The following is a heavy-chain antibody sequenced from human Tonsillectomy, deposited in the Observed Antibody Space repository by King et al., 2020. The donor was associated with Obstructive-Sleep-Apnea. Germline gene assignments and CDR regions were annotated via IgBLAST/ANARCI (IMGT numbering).Heavy chain of an antibody. D-gene: IGHD2/OR15-2a*01. V-gene: IGHV4-39*07. CDR1: GGSISSSSYY. CDR2: IDSSGST. CDR3: ARENMVIVTTSDGFDI. Sequence: PLQESGPGLVKASETLSLTCTVSGGSISSSSYYWGWIRQPPGKGLEWIGSIDSSGSTYYNPSLKSRVTISLDTSKNQFSLKLTSVTAADTAVYYCARENMVIVTTSDGFDIWGQGTLVTVSS. J-gene: IGHJ3*02.